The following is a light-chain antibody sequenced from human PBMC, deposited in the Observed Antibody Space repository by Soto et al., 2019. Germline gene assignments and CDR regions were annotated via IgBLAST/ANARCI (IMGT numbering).Light chain of an antibody. Sequence: EIVLTQSPGTLSLSPGERATLSCRASQSVSSSFLAWYQQKPGQAPRLLIYGASSRATGIPDRFSGSGSGTDFALTISRLELEDFAVYYCHQYGSSPATFGQGTKVDIK. V-gene: IGKV3-20*01. J-gene: IGKJ1*01. CDR3: HQYGSSPAT. CDR2: GAS. CDR1: QSVSSSF.